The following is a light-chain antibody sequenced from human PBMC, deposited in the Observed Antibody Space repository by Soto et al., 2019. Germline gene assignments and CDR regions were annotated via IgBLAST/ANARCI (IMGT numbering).Light chain of an antibody. Sequence: DIVLTQSPGTQSLSPGERATLSCRASQSVSSNYLAWYQQKPGQAPRLLIYGASTRATGVPDRFSGSGSGTDFTLTISRLEPEDFAVYHCQQYGSLSWTFGQGTKVEIK. CDR3: QQYGSLSWT. V-gene: IGKV3-20*01. CDR1: QSVSSNY. J-gene: IGKJ1*01. CDR2: GAS.